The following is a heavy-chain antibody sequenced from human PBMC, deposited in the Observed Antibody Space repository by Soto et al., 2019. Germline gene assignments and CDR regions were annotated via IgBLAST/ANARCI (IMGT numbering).Heavy chain of an antibody. V-gene: IGHV3-21*01. CDR3: TRDLAAATSYGMDV. Sequence: EVQLVESGGGLVKPGGSLRLSCAASGFTFSPYTMNWVRQAPGKGLEWVSSISSRSSYIYYADSVKGRFTISRDNAKTSLSLLMNSLRAEDTAVYYCTRDLAAATSYGMDVWGQGTTVTVSS. J-gene: IGHJ6*02. D-gene: IGHD6-13*01. CDR2: ISSRSSYI. CDR1: GFTFSPYT.